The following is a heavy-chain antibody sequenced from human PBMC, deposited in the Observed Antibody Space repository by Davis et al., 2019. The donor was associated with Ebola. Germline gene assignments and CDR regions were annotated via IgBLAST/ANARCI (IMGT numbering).Heavy chain of an antibody. J-gene: IGHJ3*02. CDR3: TTPGGQDSGYDIFNI. CDR2: INPTDGRT. CDR1: VYTLTYHS. V-gene: IGHV1-46*03. Sequence: SVTVSCMASVYTLTYHSIHWVRHAPGQGMAWIGLINPTDGRTIYAQKFQGRVTVTRDTSTTTVYMYLSSLRSEDTALYYCTTPGGQDSGYDIFNIWGQETMVTV. D-gene: IGHD5-12*01.